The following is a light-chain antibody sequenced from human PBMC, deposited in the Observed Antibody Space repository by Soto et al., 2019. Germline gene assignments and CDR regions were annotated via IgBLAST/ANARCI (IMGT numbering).Light chain of an antibody. CDR3: QQYNNWPPGT. V-gene: IGKV3-15*01. CDR2: GAS. J-gene: IGKJ1*01. Sequence: EIVMTQSPATLSASPGDRVTLSCRASQSISSKLAWYQQKSGQAPRLLIYGASTRATGIPARFSGSGSGTEFTLSISSLQSEDFAVYYCQQYNNWPPGTFXQGTKVDIK. CDR1: QSISSK.